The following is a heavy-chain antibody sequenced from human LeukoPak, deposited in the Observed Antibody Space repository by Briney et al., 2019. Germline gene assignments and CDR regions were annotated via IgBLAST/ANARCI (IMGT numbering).Heavy chain of an antibody. Sequence: SETLSLTCTVSGGSINSSSYFWGWIRQPPGKGLEWIGSIYYSGSTYYNPSLKNRVTISVDTSKNQFSLKLSSVTAADTAVYYCARLVRFTMVRGAHFDYWGQGTLVTASS. J-gene: IGHJ4*02. V-gene: IGHV4-39*01. CDR2: IYYSGST. CDR3: ARLVRFTMVRGAHFDY. D-gene: IGHD3-10*01. CDR1: GGSINSSSYF.